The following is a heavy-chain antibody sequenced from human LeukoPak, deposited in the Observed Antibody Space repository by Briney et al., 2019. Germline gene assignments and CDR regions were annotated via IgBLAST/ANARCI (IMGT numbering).Heavy chain of an antibody. J-gene: IGHJ3*02. Sequence: GGSLRLSCAASGFTFSSYAMSWVRQAPGKGLEWVSAISGSGGSTYYADSVKGRFTISRDNSKNTLYLQMNSLRAEDTAVYYCARVLFGALHAFDIWGQGTMVTVSS. CDR3: ARVLFGALHAFDI. D-gene: IGHD3-10*01. V-gene: IGHV3-23*01. CDR2: ISGSGGST. CDR1: GFTFSSYA.